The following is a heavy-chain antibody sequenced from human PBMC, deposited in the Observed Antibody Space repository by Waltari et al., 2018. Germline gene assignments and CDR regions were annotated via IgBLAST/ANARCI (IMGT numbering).Heavy chain of an antibody. CDR3: ARLMRYCSGSTCYPGGWFDP. J-gene: IGHJ5*02. V-gene: IGHV1-18*01. Sequence: QVQLVQSGGEVKKPGASVKVSCMTSGYTFDSYGITWARQAPGQGLEYLGWISTYNGFTNYAQKFQGRVTMTADTSSTTVSMELRSLRSDDTAVYYCARLMRYCSGSTCYPGGWFDP. CDR2: ISTYNGFT. CDR1: GYTFDSYG. D-gene: IGHD2-15*01.